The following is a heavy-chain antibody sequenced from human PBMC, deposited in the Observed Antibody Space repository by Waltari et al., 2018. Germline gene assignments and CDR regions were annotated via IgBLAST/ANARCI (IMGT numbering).Heavy chain of an antibody. V-gene: IGHV1-69*08. CDR3: ARDLGYCSSTSCYDDAFDI. CDR1: GGTFSSYT. D-gene: IGHD2-2*01. Sequence: QVQLVQSGAEVKKPGSSVKVSCKASGGTFSSYTISWVRQAPGQGLEWMGRILPILGIANHAQKFQGRVTITADKSTSTAYMELSSLRSEDTAVYYCARDLGYCSSTSCYDDAFDIWGQGTMVTVSS. J-gene: IGHJ3*02. CDR2: ILPILGIA.